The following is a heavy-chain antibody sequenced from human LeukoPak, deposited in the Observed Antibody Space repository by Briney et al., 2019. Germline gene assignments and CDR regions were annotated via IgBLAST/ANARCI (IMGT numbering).Heavy chain of an antibody. CDR1: GFTFSSYE. J-gene: IGHJ4*02. Sequence: QSGGSLRLSCAASGFTFSSYEMNWVRQAPGKGLEWVSYISSSGSTIYYADSVKGRFTISRDNAKNSLYLQMNSLRAEDTAVYYCARAKPKNMVRGLIMRRESRYYFDYWGQGTLVTVSS. CDR2: ISSSGSTI. D-gene: IGHD3-10*01. V-gene: IGHV3-48*03. CDR3: ARAKPKNMVRGLIMRRESRYYFDY.